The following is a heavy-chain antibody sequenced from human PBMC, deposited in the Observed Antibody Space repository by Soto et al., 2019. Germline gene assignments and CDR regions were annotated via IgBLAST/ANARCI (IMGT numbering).Heavy chain of an antibody. CDR3: ARTGADYDSMTHFDY. D-gene: IGHD5-12*01. Sequence: SETLSLTCAVYGGSFSGYYWSWIRQHPGKGLEWIGYIYYSGSTYYNPSLKSRVTISVDTSKNQFSLKLSSVTAADTAVYYCARTGADYDSMTHFDYWGQGTLVTVSS. CDR1: GGSFSGYY. CDR2: IYYSGST. V-gene: IGHV4-31*11. J-gene: IGHJ4*02.